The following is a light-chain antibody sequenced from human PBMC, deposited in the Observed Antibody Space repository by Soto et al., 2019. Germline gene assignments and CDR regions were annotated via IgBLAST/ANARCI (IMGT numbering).Light chain of an antibody. CDR3: AAWDDSLNGYYV. V-gene: IGLV1-44*01. Sequence: SLLTQPPSASGTPGQMVTISCTGSSSNIGSNTVNWYQQLPGTAPKLLIYSNNQRPSGVPDRFSGSKSGTSASLAISGLQSEDEADYYCAAWDDSLNGYYVFGTGTKVTVL. CDR2: SNN. J-gene: IGLJ1*01. CDR1: SSNIGSNT.